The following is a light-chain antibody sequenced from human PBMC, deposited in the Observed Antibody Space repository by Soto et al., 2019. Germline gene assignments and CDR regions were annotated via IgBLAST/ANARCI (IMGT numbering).Light chain of an antibody. CDR2: KAS. J-gene: IGKJ2*01. CDR3: QEYKSYST. CDR1: QSISSW. V-gene: IGKV1-5*03. Sequence: DIQMTQSPSTLSASVGDRVTITCRASQSISSWLAWYQQKPGKAPKLLIYKASSLESGVPSRFSGSGSGTEFTLTISSLQPDDFATYYCQEYKSYSTFGRGTKLEIK.